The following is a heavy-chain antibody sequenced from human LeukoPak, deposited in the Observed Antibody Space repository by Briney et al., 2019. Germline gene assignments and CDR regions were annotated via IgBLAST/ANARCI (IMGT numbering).Heavy chain of an antibody. Sequence: ASVKVSCKASGYTFTGYYMHWVRQAPGQGLEWMGRINPNSGGTNYAQKFQGRVTTTRDTSISTAYMELSRLRSDDTAVYYCARVWRYCSSTSCIPEPYFDYWGQGTLVTVSS. CDR2: INPNSGGT. J-gene: IGHJ4*02. V-gene: IGHV1-2*06. CDR1: GYTFTGYY. D-gene: IGHD2-2*01. CDR3: ARVWRYCSSTSCIPEPYFDY.